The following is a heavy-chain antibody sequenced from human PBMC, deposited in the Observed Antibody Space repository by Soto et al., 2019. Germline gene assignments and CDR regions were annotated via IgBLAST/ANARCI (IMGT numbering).Heavy chain of an antibody. CDR3: ARGYYDTSAYYDRNYFDY. J-gene: IGHJ4*02. D-gene: IGHD3-22*01. CDR1: GYTFTSYA. Sequence: GASVKVSCKASGYTFTSYAMHWVRQAPGQRLEWMGWISANNGNTNYAQNLQGRVTMTTDTSTSTAYMELGSLRSDDTAVYYCARGYYDTSAYYDRNYFDYWGQGALVTVSS. V-gene: IGHV1-18*01. CDR2: ISANNGNT.